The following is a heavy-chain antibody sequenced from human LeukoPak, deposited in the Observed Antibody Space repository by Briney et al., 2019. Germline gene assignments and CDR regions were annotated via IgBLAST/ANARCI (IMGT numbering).Heavy chain of an antibody. Sequence: SETLSLTCTVSGGSISSSSYYWGWIRQPPGKGLEWIGSIYYSGSTYYNPSLKSRVTISVDTSKNQFSLKLSSVTAADTAVYYCARSRPDYFDYWGQGTLVTVSS. CDR2: IYYSGST. J-gene: IGHJ4*02. V-gene: IGHV4-39*07. CDR3: ARSRPDYFDY. CDR1: GGSISSSSYY.